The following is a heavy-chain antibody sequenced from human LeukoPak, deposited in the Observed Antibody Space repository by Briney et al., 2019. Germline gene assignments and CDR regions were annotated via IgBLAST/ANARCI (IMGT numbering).Heavy chain of an antibody. V-gene: IGHV3-21*01. CDR1: GFTVNNKY. D-gene: IGHD6-19*01. CDR2: ISSRSSYI. J-gene: IGHJ4*02. Sequence: GGSLRLSCAASGFTVNNKYMTWVRQAPGKGLEWVSSISSRSSYIDYADSLKGRFTISRDNAKNSLYLQMNSLRAEDTAVYYCARGKEPVAGSLSHFDYWGQGTLVTVSS. CDR3: ARGKEPVAGSLSHFDY.